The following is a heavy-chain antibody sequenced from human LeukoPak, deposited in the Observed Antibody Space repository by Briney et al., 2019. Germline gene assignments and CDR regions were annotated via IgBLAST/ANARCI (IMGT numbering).Heavy chain of an antibody. CDR2: MNPNSGNT. CDR3: ARGRKVGYSYGTARKNWFDP. D-gene: IGHD5-18*01. Sequence: ASVKVSCKASGYTFTSYNINWVRQATGQGLEWMGWMNPNSGNTGYAQKFQGRVTITRNTSISTAYMELSSLRSEDTAVYYCARGRKVGYSYGTARKNWFDPWGQGTLVTVSS. CDR1: GYTFTSYN. V-gene: IGHV1-8*03. J-gene: IGHJ5*02.